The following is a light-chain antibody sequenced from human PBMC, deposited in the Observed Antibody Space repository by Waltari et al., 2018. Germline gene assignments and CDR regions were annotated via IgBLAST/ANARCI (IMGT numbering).Light chain of an antibody. CDR3: CSYAGTTTWV. Sequence: QSALTQPASVSGSPGQSITISCTGTTSDVGSYNLVSWYQQYPGKAPKLIIYEGSKRPSGVSNRFYGSKSGNTASLTISGLQAEDEADYYCCSYAGTTTWVFGGGTKLTVL. J-gene: IGLJ3*02. CDR2: EGS. V-gene: IGLV2-23*01. CDR1: TSDVGSYNL.